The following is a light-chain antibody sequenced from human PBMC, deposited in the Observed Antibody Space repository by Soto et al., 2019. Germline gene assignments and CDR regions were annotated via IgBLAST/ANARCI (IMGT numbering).Light chain of an antibody. V-gene: IGKV3-11*01. CDR1: QSVITY. Sequence: EIVLTQSPATLSLSPGERATLSCRASQSVITYLAWYQQKPGQAPRLLIYDTSSRATGIPARFTGSGSGTDFTLTISGLEPEDFAVYYCQQRGSWPLTFGGGTKVEIK. J-gene: IGKJ4*01. CDR3: QQRGSWPLT. CDR2: DTS.